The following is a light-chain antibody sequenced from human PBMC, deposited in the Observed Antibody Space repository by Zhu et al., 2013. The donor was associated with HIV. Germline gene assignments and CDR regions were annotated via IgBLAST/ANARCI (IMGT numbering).Light chain of an antibody. CDR3: QQYDKWPDT. CDR1: QSIAASY. J-gene: IGKJ4*01. Sequence: EIVLTQSPGTLSLSPGERATLSCRASQSIAASYLAWYQQKPGQAPRLLIYDTSMRATGIPARFSGRGSGTDFTLTVTILQSEDFAIYYCQQYDKWPDTFGGGTKVEI. V-gene: IGKV3D-15*03. CDR2: DTS.